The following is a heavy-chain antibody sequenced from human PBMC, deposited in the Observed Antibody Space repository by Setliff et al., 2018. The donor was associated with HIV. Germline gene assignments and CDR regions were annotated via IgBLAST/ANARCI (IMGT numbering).Heavy chain of an antibody. Sequence: ASVKVSCKASGYTFTAYYMHWVQQAPGKGLEWVGRVDPEDGETMYAEKFQGRVTITADTSTDTAYLELSSLRSEDTAVYYCATVSGDYYESRDRPWGQGTLVTVS. CDR1: GYTFTAYY. CDR2: VDPEDGET. V-gene: IGHV1-69-2*01. J-gene: IGHJ5*02. D-gene: IGHD3-22*01. CDR3: ATVSGDYYESRDRP.